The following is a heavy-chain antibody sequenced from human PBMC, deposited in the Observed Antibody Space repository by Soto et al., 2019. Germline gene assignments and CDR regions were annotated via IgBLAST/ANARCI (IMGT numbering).Heavy chain of an antibody. V-gene: IGHV1-45*02. Sequence: QMQLVQSGAEVKKTGSSVTVSCKALGNTFTYRYLHWVRQAPGQALEWMGWITPFNGDVHYAQKCKERDTITRDRFTNTSYMRMGRLRSENTAMYYCASGGAGSGPFTWELPDHCRKGTLVTVPS. CDR3: ASGGAGSGPFTWELPDH. CDR1: GNTFTYRY. CDR2: ITPFNGDV. J-gene: IGHJ4*02. D-gene: IGHD1-26*01.